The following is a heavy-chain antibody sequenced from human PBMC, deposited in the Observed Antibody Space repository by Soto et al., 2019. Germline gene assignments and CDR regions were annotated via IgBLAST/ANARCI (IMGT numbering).Heavy chain of an antibody. D-gene: IGHD2-8*01. J-gene: IGHJ4*02. V-gene: IGHV3-66*02. CDR3: ASQTKDYCDY. CDR1: GFTVSSNY. CDR2: IYSGGST. Sequence: GGSLRLSCAASGFTVSSNYMSWVRQAPGKGLEWVSVIYSGGSTYYADSVKGRFTISRDNSKNTLYLQMNSLRAEDTSGYYCASQTKDYCDYWGQGTLVTVSS.